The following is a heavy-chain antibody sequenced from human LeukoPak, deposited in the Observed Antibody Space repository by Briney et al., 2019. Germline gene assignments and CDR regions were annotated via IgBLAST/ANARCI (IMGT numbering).Heavy chain of an antibody. V-gene: IGHV3-23*01. CDR3: AKDRITMVRGVITEGTFDY. CDR2: ISGSGGST. Sequence: GGSLRLSCAASGFTFSSYAMSWVRQAPGKGLEWVSAISGSGGSTYYADSVKGRFTISRDNSKNTLYLQMNSLRAEDTAVYYCAKDRITMVRGVITEGTFDYWGQGTLVTVSS. CDR1: GFTFSSYA. J-gene: IGHJ4*02. D-gene: IGHD3-10*01.